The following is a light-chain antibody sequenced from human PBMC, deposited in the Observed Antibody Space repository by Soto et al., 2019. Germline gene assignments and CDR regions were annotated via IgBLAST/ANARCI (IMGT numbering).Light chain of an antibody. CDR3: ATWDVNLNGRV. CDR2: NDN. J-gene: IGLJ3*02. CDR1: SSNIADNT. Sequence: QSVLTQPPSMSGTPGQRVTISCSGSSSNIADNTLNWYQQLPGTAPKLLIYNDNDRPSGVPDRFSGSKSGTSASLAISGLQSEDEADYYCATWDVNLNGRVFGGGTKVTVL. V-gene: IGLV1-44*01.